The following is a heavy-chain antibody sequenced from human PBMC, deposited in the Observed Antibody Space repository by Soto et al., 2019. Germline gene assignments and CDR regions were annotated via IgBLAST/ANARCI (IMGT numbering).Heavy chain of an antibody. D-gene: IGHD3-22*01. CDR2: IKSKSDSGTT. CDR3: PTGGITMIIAAHDAFDI. V-gene: IGHV3-15*06. Sequence: RQPLRFSWSPYRYTFRKDWKKGVRQAQEKGQERVVRIKSKSDSGTTNYAVPVKGRPTIPRDDLKTTLYLQMNSLKTEDTAVYYCPTGGITMIIAAHDAFDIWGQGTMVTVSS. J-gene: IGHJ3*02. CDR1: RYTFRKDW.